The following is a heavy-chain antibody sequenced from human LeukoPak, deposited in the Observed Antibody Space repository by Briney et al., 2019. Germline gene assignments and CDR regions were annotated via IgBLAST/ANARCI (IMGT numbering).Heavy chain of an antibody. CDR3: AGGGGDC. V-gene: IGHV3-30-3*01. CDR2: ISYDGSNK. Sequence: PGGSLRLSCAASGFTFSSYAMHWVRQAPGKGLEWVAVISYDGSNKYYADSVKGRFTISRDNSKNTLYLQMNSLRAEDTAVYYCAGGGGDCWVQGTLVTVSS. CDR1: GFTFSSYA. J-gene: IGHJ4*02. D-gene: IGHD2-15*01.